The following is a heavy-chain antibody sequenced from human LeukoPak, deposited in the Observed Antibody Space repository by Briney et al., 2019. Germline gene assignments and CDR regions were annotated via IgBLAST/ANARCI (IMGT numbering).Heavy chain of an antibody. J-gene: IGHJ4*02. CDR1: GFTFSTYA. Sequence: GGSLRFSCAASGFTFSTYAISWVRQTPGKGLEWVSAVSGGGDYTYYADSVRGRFTISRDNSKNTVFLQMHSLRAEDTAVYYCAKDLRAGYYHDSYYDSGHWGQGTLLTVSS. CDR2: VSGGGDYT. CDR3: AKDLRAGYYHDSYYDSGH. V-gene: IGHV3-23*01. D-gene: IGHD3-22*01.